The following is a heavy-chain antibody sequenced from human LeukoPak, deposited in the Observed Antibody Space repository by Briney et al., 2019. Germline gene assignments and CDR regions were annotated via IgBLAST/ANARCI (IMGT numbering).Heavy chain of an antibody. CDR2: IYYSGST. CDR3: ARARGITMVRDEYYFDY. Sequence: PSETLSLTCTVPGGSISSYYWSWIRQPPGKGLEWIGYIYYSGSTNYNPSLKSRVTISVDTSKNQFSLKPSSVTAADTAVYYCARARGITMVRDEYYFDYWGQGTLVTVSS. D-gene: IGHD3-10*01. V-gene: IGHV4-59*01. J-gene: IGHJ4*02. CDR1: GGSISSYY.